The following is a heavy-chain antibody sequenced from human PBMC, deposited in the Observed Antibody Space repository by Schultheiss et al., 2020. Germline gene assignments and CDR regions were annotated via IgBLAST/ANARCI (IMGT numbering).Heavy chain of an antibody. J-gene: IGHJ6*02. D-gene: IGHD7-27*01. CDR2: INHSGST. V-gene: IGHV4-34*01. CDR3: ARAWDYYYYGMDV. Sequence: SQTLSLTCAVYGGSFSGYYWSWIRQPPGKGLEWIGEINHSGSTNYNPSLKSRVTISVDTSKNQFSLKLSSVTAADTAVYYCARAWDYYYYGMDVWGQGTTVNVS. CDR1: GGSFSGYY.